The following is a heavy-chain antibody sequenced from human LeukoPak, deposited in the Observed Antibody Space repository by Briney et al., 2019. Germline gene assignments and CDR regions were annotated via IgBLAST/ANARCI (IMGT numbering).Heavy chain of an antibody. J-gene: IGHJ4*02. Sequence: GSLRLSCAASGFTFSSYSMNWVRQAPGKGLEWIGYIYHSGSTYYNPSLKSRVTISVDRSKNQFSLKLSSVTAADTAVYYCARGSRSLGYWGQGTLVTVSS. CDR2: IYHSGST. CDR3: ARGSRSLGY. D-gene: IGHD2-2*01. V-gene: IGHV4-4*02. CDR1: GFTFSSYSM.